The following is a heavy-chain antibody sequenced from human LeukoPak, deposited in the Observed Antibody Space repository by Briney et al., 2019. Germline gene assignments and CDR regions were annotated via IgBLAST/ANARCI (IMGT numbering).Heavy chain of an antibody. D-gene: IGHD3-3*01. CDR1: GGSISSGGYY. CDR2: IYYSGST. J-gene: IGHJ4*02. V-gene: IGHV4-31*03. CDR3: ARDITIWSGPAYNTRYFDY. Sequence: PSETLSLTCTVSGGSISSGGYYWSWIRQHPGKGLEWIGYIYYSGSTYYNPSLKSRVTISVDTSKNQFSLKLSSVTAADTAVYYCARDITIWSGPAYNTRYFDYWGQGTLVTVSS.